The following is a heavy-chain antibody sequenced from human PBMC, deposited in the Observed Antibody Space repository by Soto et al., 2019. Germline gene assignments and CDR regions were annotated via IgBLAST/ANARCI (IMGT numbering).Heavy chain of an antibody. CDR1: GYNFISYW. CDR2: IYPGDSDT. J-gene: IGHJ4*02. V-gene: IGHV5-51*01. Sequence: PGESLKISCKGSGYNFISYWIGWVRQMPGKGLEWMGIIYPGDSDTTYSPSFEGQVTISVDRSITTAYLQWSSLKASDTAMYYCARQAYYGSGNHYSDFWGQGTLVTVSS. CDR3: ARQAYYGSGNHYSDF. D-gene: IGHD3-10*01.